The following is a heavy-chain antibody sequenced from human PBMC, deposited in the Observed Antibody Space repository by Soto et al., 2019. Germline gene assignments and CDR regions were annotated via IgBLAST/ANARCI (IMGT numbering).Heavy chain of an antibody. CDR3: ARDGSRYYYYDGMDV. Sequence: EPLSLTCAVYCGSFSGYYWSWIRQPPGKGLEWIGEINHSGSTNYNPSLKSRVTISVDTSKNKFSLKLSSVTAADTAVYYCARDGSRYYYYDGMDVWGQGTTVTVS. CDR1: CGSFSGYY. J-gene: IGHJ6*02. V-gene: IGHV4-34*01. CDR2: INHSGST. D-gene: IGHD3-10*01.